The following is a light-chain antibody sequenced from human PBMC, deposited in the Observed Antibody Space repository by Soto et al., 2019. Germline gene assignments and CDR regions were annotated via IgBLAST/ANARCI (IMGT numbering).Light chain of an antibody. CDR2: DAS. CDR1: QNVYNN. J-gene: IGKJ4*01. CDR3: QQCRNWPLT. V-gene: IGKV3-15*01. Sequence: EIVMTQSPATLSVSPGEGATLSCKASQNVYNNLAWYQQRPGQPRRLLIYDASTRATGISARFSGSGYGTEFTLTISSLQSEDFAVYFCQQCRNWPLTFGGGTKVEIK.